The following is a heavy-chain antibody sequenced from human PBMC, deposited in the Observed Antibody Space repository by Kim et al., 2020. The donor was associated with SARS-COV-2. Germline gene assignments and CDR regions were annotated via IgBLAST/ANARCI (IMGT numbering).Heavy chain of an antibody. J-gene: IGHJ6*02. CDR2: IWYDGSNK. Sequence: GGSLRLSCAASGFTFSSYGMHWVRQAPGKGLEWVAVIWYDGSNKYYADSVKGRFTISRDNSKNTLYLQMNSLRAEDTAVYYCAKGDDLYYYGSGTDYYYGMDVWGQGTTVTVSS. D-gene: IGHD3-10*01. CDR1: GFTFSSYG. V-gene: IGHV3-33*06. CDR3: AKGDDLYYYGSGTDYYYGMDV.